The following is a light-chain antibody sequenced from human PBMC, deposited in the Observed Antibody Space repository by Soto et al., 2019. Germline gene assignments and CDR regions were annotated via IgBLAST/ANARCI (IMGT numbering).Light chain of an antibody. CDR2: SNT. V-gene: IGLV1-44*01. CDR1: SSNIGSNT. CDR3: AAWDDSLSGWV. J-gene: IGLJ3*02. Sequence: QSALTQPPSASGTPGQRVTISCSASSSNIGSNTVNWYQQLPGTAPKLLIDSNTQRPSGVPDRFAGSKSGTSASLGISGLQSEDEADYYCAAWDDSLSGWVFGGGTKVTVL.